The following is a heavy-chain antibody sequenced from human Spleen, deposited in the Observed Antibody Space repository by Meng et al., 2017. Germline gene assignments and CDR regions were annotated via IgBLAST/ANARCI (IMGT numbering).Heavy chain of an antibody. CDR2: IYYTGST. J-gene: IGHJ4*02. CDR3: ARLNWGTGAAMIDN. CDR1: GGSISSSSYH. V-gene: IGHV4-39*01. D-gene: IGHD2-2*01. Sequence: QLQLQESGPGLVKPSETLPLTCTVSGGSISSSSYHWGWIRQPPGKGLEWIGSIYYTGSTYYSPSLKSRVTISVDTSKNQFSLKLNSVTAADTSFYYCARLNWGTGAAMIDNWGQGTLVTVSS.